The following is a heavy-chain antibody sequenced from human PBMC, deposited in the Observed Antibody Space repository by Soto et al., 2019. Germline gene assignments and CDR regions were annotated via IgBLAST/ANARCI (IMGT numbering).Heavy chain of an antibody. J-gene: IGHJ4*02. CDR1: GGSISSYY. D-gene: IGHD5-12*01. V-gene: IGHV4-59*01. Sequence: SETVSLTCTVSGGSISSYYWSWIRQPPGKGLEWIGYIYYSGSTNYNPSLKSRVTISVDTSKNQFSLKLSSVTAADTAVYYCARDSLSAEWLPLYEWGQGTLVTVSS. CDR3: ARDSLSAEWLPLYE. CDR2: IYYSGST.